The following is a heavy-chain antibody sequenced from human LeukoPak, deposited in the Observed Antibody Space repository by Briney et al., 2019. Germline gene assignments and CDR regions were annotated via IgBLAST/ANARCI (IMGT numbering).Heavy chain of an antibody. CDR1: GFTFSSYA. Sequence: GGSLRLSCAASGFTFSSYAMHWVRQAPGKGLEWVAVISYDGSNKYYADSVKGRFTISRDNSKNTLYLQMNSLRAEDTAVYYCAKIHDIVVVPAAGYSYYYGMDVWGKGTTVTVSS. CDR2: ISYDGSNK. CDR3: AKIHDIVVVPAAGYSYYYGMDV. V-gene: IGHV3-30-3*02. J-gene: IGHJ6*04. D-gene: IGHD2-2*01.